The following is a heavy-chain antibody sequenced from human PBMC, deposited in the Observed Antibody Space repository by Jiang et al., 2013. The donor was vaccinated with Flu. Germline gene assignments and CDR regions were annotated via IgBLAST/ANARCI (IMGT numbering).Heavy chain of an antibody. J-gene: IGHJ3*02. V-gene: IGHV4-39*01. D-gene: IGHD3-16*01. CDR3: ARSMMIIFGGDSLGDAFDI. Sequence: VQLVESGPGLVKPSETLSLTCTVSGDSIKTISYYWGWVRRPPGKRLEWIGSMFYSGNTYYSPSLKDRVSISVDTSKNQFSLRLSSVTAADTAVYYCARSMMIIFGGDSLGDAFDIWGQGTMVTVSS. CDR1: GDSIKTISYY. CDR2: MFYSGNT.